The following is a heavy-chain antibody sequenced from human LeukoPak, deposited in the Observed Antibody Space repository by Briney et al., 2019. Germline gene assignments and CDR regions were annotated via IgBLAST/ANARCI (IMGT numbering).Heavy chain of an antibody. D-gene: IGHD6-13*01. J-gene: IGHJ4*02. CDR1: GASISSYY. CDR3: ARGSSWYKSPLDY. CDR2: IYYSGST. V-gene: IGHV4-59*01. Sequence: SETLSLTCTVSGASISSYYWSWIRQPPGKGLEWIGYIYYSGSTNYNPSLKSRVTISVDTSKNQFSLKLSSVTAADTAVYYCARGSSWYKSPLDYWGQGTLVTVSS.